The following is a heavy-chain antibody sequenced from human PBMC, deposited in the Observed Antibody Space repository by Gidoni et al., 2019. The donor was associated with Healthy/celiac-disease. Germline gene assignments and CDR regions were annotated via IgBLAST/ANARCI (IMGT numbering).Heavy chain of an antibody. V-gene: IGHV4-34*01. J-gene: IGHJ4*02. Sequence: QVQLQQWGAGLLKPSETLSLTCAVYGGSFSGYYWSWIRQPPGKGLEWIGEINHSGSTNYNPSLKSRVTISVDTSKNQFSLKLSSVTAADTAVYYCAGVPGYSYVYYWGQGTLVTVSS. CDR3: AGVPGYSYVYY. D-gene: IGHD5-18*01. CDR2: INHSGST. CDR1: GGSFSGYY.